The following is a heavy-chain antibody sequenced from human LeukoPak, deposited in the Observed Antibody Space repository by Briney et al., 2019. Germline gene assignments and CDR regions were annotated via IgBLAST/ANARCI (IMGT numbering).Heavy chain of an antibody. CDR1: GFTVSSNF. Sequence: GGSLRLSCAVSGFTVSSNFMSWVRRAPGKGPEWVSVIYTSGITYYADSVRGRFTISRDNSKNTLYLQMDSLTADDTAVYYCAREDAGGTYSFDYWGQGTLVTVSS. D-gene: IGHD1-26*01. CDR3: AREDAGGTYSFDY. V-gene: IGHV3-66*01. J-gene: IGHJ4*02. CDR2: IYTSGIT.